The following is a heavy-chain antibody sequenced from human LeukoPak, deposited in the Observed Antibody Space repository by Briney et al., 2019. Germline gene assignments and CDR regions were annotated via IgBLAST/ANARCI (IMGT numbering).Heavy chain of an antibody. D-gene: IGHD2-2*01. J-gene: IGHJ6*03. V-gene: IGHV7-4-1*02. CDR1: GYTFTSYA. Sequence: ASVKVSCKASGYTFTSYAMNWVRQAPGQGLEWMGWINTNTGNPTYAQGFTGRFVFSLDTSVSTAYLQISSLKAEDTAVYYCARGEGYCSSTSCYPDDYYYYYMDVWGKGTTVTVSS. CDR2: INTNTGNP. CDR3: ARGEGYCSSTSCYPDDYYYYYMDV.